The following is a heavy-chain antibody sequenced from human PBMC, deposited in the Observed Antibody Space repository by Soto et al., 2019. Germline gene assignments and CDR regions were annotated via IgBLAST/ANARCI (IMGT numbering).Heavy chain of an antibody. Sequence: ASVKVSCKASGGTFSSYAISWVRQAPGQGLEWMGGIIPIFGTANYAQKIQGRVTITADESTSTAYMELSSLGSEDTAVFFCARESVTGTRGGTAFDIWGQGTMVTVSS. CDR2: IIPIFGTA. J-gene: IGHJ3*02. V-gene: IGHV1-69*13. CDR1: GGTFSSYA. D-gene: IGHD1-20*01. CDR3: ARESVTGTRGGTAFDI.